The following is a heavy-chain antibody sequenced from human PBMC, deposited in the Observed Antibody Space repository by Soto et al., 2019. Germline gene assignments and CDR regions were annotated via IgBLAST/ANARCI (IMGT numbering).Heavy chain of an antibody. D-gene: IGHD2-15*01. CDR3: ARRLGYCSGGSCYGSWFDP. V-gene: IGHV4-59*08. Sequence: SETLSLTCTVSGGSISSYYWSWIRQPPGKGLEWIGYIYYSGSTNYNPSLKSRVTISVDTSKNQFSLKLSSVTAADTAVYYCARRLGYCSGGSCYGSWFDPWGQGTLVTVSS. CDR1: GGSISSYY. J-gene: IGHJ5*02. CDR2: IYYSGST.